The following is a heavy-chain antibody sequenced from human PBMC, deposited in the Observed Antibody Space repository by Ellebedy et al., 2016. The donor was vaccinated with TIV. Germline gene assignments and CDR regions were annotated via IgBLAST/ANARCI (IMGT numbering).Heavy chain of an antibody. CDR3: AKDRGYSSGWYYFDY. Sequence: GESLKISCAASGFTFSSLAMSWVRQAPGKGLEWVSAISGSGGSTYYADSVKGRFTLSRDNSKNPLYLQMNSLRAEDTAVYYCAKDRGYSSGWYYFDYWGQGTLVTVSS. D-gene: IGHD6-19*01. CDR2: ISGSGGST. CDR1: GFTFSSLA. J-gene: IGHJ4*02. V-gene: IGHV3-23*01.